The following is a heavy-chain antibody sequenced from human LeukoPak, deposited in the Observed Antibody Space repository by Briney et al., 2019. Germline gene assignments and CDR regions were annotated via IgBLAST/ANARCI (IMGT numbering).Heavy chain of an antibody. CDR2: IYYSGTT. CDR1: GGSIGSYY. CDR3: ARGAGPYYYDRNSYKSV. D-gene: IGHD3-9*01. J-gene: IGHJ4*02. V-gene: IGHV4-59*01. Sequence: SETLSLTCTVSGGSIGSYYWGWIRQPPGKGLEWIGYIYYSGTTNYNPSLKSRVFMSIDTSNSQFSLKLSSVTAADTGVYYCARGAGPYYYDRNSYKSVWGQGALVTVSS.